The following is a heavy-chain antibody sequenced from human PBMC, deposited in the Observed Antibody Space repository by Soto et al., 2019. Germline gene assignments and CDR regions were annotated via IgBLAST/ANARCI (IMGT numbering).Heavy chain of an antibody. CDR1: GGSISSGGYY. CDR3: AILYAVWAFDI. CDR2: ISSSGST. D-gene: IGHD6-19*01. Sequence: QVQLQESGPGLVKPSQTLSLSCTVSGGSISSGGYYWSWIRQHPGKGLEWIGYISSSGSTFYNPSLKSRVTISVDTSKNQFSLKLSSVTAADTAVYYCAILYAVWAFDIWGQGTMVTVSS. V-gene: IGHV4-31*03. J-gene: IGHJ3*02.